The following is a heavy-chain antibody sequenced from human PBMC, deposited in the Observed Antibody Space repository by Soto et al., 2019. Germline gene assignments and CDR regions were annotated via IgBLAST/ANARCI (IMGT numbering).Heavy chain of an antibody. CDR1: GGSIRNSRCH. J-gene: IGHJ3*02. CDR2: INYSGTT. Sequence: SETLSLTCTVSGGSIRNSRCHWGSIRQPPGKGLEWIASINYSGTTFYNPSLKRRVTLSVAPSKNQFPLKLSSVTAAETAVYCWARDGITGSYYDAFDIWGQGTMVT. D-gene: IGHD1-26*01. V-gene: IGHV4-39*01. CDR3: ARDGITGSYYDAFDI.